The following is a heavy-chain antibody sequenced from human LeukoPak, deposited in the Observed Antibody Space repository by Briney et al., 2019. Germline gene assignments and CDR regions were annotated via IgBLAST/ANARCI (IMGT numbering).Heavy chain of an antibody. CDR1: GGSISSYY. CDR2: IYYSGST. J-gene: IGHJ3*02. CDR3: ARQKRQYYDFWSGPLKDDAFDI. D-gene: IGHD3-3*01. Sequence: SETLSLTCTVSGGSISSYYWSWIRQSPGKGLEWIGYIYYSGSTNYNPSLKSRVTISVDTSKNQFSLKLSSVTAADTAVYYCARQKRQYYDFWSGPLKDDAFDIWGQGTMVTVSS. V-gene: IGHV4-59*08.